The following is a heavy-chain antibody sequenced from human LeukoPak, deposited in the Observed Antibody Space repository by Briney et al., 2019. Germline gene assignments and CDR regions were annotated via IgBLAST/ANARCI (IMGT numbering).Heavy chain of an antibody. V-gene: IGHV1-2*02. D-gene: IGHD4-17*01. CDR2: INPNSGGT. J-gene: IGHJ6*03. Sequence: ASVKVSCKASGYTFTGYYMHWVRQAPGQGLEWMGWINPNSGGTNYAQKFQGRVTMTRDTSISTAYMELSSLRSEDTAVYYCARTVTNNPYYYYMDVWGKGTTVTISS. CDR3: ARTVTNNPYYYYMDV. CDR1: GYTFTGYY.